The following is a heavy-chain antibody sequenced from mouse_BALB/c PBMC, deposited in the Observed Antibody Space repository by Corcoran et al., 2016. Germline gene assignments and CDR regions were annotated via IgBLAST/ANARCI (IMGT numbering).Heavy chain of an antibody. CDR1: GFSLSTSGMG. J-gene: IGHJ3*01. Sequence: QVTLKESGPGILQPSQTLSLTCSFSGFSLSTSGMGVSWIRQPSGKGLEWLAHIYWDDDKRYNPSLKSRRTISKDTSSNQVFLKITSVDTADTATYYCARKSLAWLAYWCQGTLVTVSA. CDR3: ARKSLAWLAY. D-gene: IGHD6-1*01. V-gene: IGHV8-12*01. CDR2: IYWDDDK.